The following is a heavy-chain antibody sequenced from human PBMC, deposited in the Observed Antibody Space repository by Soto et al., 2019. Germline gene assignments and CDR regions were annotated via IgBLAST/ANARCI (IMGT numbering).Heavy chain of an antibody. V-gene: IGHV4-39*01. Sequence: QLQLQESGPGLVKPSETLSLTCTVSGGSISSSSYYWGWIRQPPGKGLEWIGRIYYSGSTYYTPSLKSRVTISVDTSKNQFPLKLSSVTAADTAVYYCARHTPAISISDHWGQGTLVTVSS. CDR3: ARHTPAISISDH. D-gene: IGHD2-15*01. J-gene: IGHJ4*02. CDR1: GGSISSSSYY. CDR2: IYYSGST.